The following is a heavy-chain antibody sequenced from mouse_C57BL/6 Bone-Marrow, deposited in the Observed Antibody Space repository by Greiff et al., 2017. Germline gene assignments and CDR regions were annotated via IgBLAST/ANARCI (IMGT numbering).Heavy chain of an antibody. CDR2: IYPRSGNT. D-gene: IGHD1-1*01. Sequence: QVQLQQSGAELVRPGASVKLSCKASGYTFTSYGISWVKQSTGQGLEWIGEIYPRSGNTYYNEKFKGKATLTADKSSSTAYMELRSLTSEDSAVYVCARFMTTVVAPIWYAMDYWGQGTSVTVSS. V-gene: IGHV1-81*01. CDR1: GYTFTSYG. J-gene: IGHJ4*01. CDR3: ARFMTTVVAPIWYAMDY.